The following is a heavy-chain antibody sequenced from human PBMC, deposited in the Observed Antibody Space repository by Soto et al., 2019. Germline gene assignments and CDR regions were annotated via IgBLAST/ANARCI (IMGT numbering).Heavy chain of an antibody. J-gene: IGHJ5*02. Sequence: PGGSLRLSCAASGLTFINYAMHWVRQAPGKGLEWVAVIRYDGSHENYADSVKGRFTISRDNSKNILYLQMNSLRAEDTALYYCVGQLYSSGWAAVSPWGQGTLVTVSS. V-gene: IGHV3-30*02. CDR2: IRYDGSHE. CDR1: GLTFINYA. CDR3: VGQLYSSGWAAVSP. D-gene: IGHD6-19*01.